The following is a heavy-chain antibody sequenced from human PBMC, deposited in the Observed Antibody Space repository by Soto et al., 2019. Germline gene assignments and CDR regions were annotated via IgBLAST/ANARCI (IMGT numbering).Heavy chain of an antibody. J-gene: IGHJ4*02. Sequence: GASVKVSCKASGYTFTSYYIHWVRQAPGQGLEWMGVIIPSGGSTAYAQKFQGRVTMTRDTSTSTVYMELSSLSSEDTAVYYCASLPFVVIPGNYLDYWGQGTLVTVSS. CDR2: IIPSGGST. D-gene: IGHD2-2*01. CDR1: GYTFTSYY. CDR3: ASLPFVVIPGNYLDY. V-gene: IGHV1-46*03.